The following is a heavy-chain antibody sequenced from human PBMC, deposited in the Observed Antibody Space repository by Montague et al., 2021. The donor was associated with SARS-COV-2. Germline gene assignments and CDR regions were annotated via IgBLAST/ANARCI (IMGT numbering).Heavy chain of an antibody. CDR3: ARIWFIDRRNAFDI. J-gene: IGHJ3*02. Sequence: PALVKPTQTLTLTCTSSGFSLSTSGMCVSWIRQPPGKALGWLARTDWDDDKYYSTSLKTRLTISKDTSKNQVVPTMTNMDPVDTATYYCARIWFIDRRNAFDIWGQGTMVTVSS. CDR2: TDWDDDK. V-gene: IGHV2-70*11. CDR1: GFSLSTSGMC. D-gene: IGHD3-10*01.